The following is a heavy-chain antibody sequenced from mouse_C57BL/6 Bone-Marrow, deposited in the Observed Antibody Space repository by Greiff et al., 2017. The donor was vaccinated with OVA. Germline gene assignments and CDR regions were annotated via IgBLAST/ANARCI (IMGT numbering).Heavy chain of an antibody. CDR2: IYPGSGNT. D-gene: IGHD1-2*01. CDR3: AKEGYGWGFAY. CDR1: GYTFTDYY. V-gene: IGHV1-76*01. J-gene: IGHJ3*01. Sequence: VQLVESGAELVRPGASVKLSCKASGYTFTDYYINWVKQRPGQGLEWIARIYPGSGNTYYNEKFKGKATLTADKSSSTAYMQLSSLTSEDSAVYFCAKEGYGWGFAYWGQGTLVTVSA.